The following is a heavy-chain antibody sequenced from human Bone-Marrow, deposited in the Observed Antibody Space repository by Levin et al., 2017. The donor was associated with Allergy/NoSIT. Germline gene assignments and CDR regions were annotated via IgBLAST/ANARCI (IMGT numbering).Heavy chain of an antibody. CDR1: GFTLSRHW. D-gene: IGHD6-19*01. CDR3: ARDAASGWRAYDL. J-gene: IGHJ3*01. CDR2: IKNDGSDK. V-gene: IGHV3-7*03. Sequence: LSLTCAASGFTLSRHWMGWVRQAPGKGLEWVADIKNDGSDKQYVDSVKGRFTISRDNAKNSLYLEMNSLTADDAASYFCARDAASGWRAYDLWGQGTMVSVSA.